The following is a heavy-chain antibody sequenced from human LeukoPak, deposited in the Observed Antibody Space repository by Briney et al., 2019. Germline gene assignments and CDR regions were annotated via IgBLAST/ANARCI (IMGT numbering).Heavy chain of an antibody. CDR1: GFTFSSYA. D-gene: IGHD1-14*01. CDR2: ISSNGGST. Sequence: GGSLRLSCAASGFTFSSYAMHWVRQAPGKGLEYVSAISSNGGSTYYANSVKGRFTVSRDNSKNTLYLQMGSLRAEDMAVYYCARRYLDAFDIWGQGTMVTVSS. J-gene: IGHJ3*02. CDR3: ARRYLDAFDI. V-gene: IGHV3-64*01.